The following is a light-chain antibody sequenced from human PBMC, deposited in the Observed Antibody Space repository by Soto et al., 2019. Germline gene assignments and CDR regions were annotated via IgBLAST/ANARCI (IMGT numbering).Light chain of an antibody. J-gene: IGKJ2*01. CDR2: TAG. CDR3: QQTYSTPYT. Sequence: IQITQSPSSLSASVGDRVSITCRASQRIITYLNWYQQKPGKAPKLLISTAGTLQGGVPSRFIGSGSGTDFTLTITALRPEDFATYFCQQTYSTPYTFGLGTKLEIK. V-gene: IGKV1-39*01. CDR1: QRIITY.